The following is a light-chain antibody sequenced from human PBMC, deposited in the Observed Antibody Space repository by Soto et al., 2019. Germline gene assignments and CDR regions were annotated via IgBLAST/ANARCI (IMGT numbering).Light chain of an antibody. V-gene: IGKV3D-7*01. Sequence: PGARVTLSCRASQSVSSSYLTWYQQQPGQAPRLLIYGASTRATTIPARFSGSGSGTDFTLTISSLQPEDFAVYYCQQDYNSLFTFGPGTKVDIK. CDR2: GAS. CDR3: QQDYNSLFT. J-gene: IGKJ3*01. CDR1: QSVSSSY.